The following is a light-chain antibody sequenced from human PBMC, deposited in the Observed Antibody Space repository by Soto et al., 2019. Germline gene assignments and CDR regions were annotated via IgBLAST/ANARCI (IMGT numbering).Light chain of an antibody. CDR2: DTS. CDR3: HQRKSWPRT. J-gene: IGKJ1*01. V-gene: IGKV3-11*01. Sequence: EIVLTQSAATLSSSPGESATLSCRASQTVSSKLAWYQHKPGQAPRLLIYDTSNRATGIPARFSGSGSGTDFTLTISSLEPEDFAVYYCHQRKSWPRTFGQGTKVDIK. CDR1: QTVSSK.